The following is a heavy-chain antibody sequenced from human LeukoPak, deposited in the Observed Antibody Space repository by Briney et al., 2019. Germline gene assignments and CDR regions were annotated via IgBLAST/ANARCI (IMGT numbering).Heavy chain of an antibody. Sequence: SETLSLTCTVSGGSVTSGNYWNWIRQPAGKGLEWIGRIYTNGGASYNPSLKSRVTISIDASKNQFSLKLSSVTAADTAVYYCARDPPGYWGQGILVTVSS. J-gene: IGHJ4*02. V-gene: IGHV4-61*02. CDR3: ARDPPGY. CDR1: GGSVTSGNY. CDR2: IYTNGGA.